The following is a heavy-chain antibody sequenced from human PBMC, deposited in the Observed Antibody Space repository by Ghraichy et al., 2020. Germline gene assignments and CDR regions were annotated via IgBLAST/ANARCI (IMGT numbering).Heavy chain of an antibody. CDR3: ARTGGPAWEWELLRLDY. D-gene: IGHD1-26*01. J-gene: IGHJ4*02. CDR1: GYTFTGYY. Sequence: APVKVSCKASGYTFTGYYMHWVRQAPGQGLEWMGWINPNSGGTNYAQKFQGRVTMTRDTSISTAYMELSRLRSDDTAVYYCARTGGPAWEWELLRLDYWGQGTLVTVSS. V-gene: IGHV1-2*02. CDR2: INPNSGGT.